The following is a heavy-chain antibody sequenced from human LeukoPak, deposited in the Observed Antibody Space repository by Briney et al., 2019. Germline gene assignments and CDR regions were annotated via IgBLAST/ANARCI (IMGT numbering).Heavy chain of an antibody. CDR3: ASLGGGSTVTTYLNY. CDR1: RGTFISYA. D-gene: IGHD4-17*01. V-gene: IGHV1-69*01. J-gene: IGHJ4*02. CDR2: IIPIFGTP. Sequence: SVKVSCKASRGTFISYAINWVRQAPGQGLEWMGGIIPIFGTPNYAQKFQGRVTITADESTSTASMELSSLRSEDTAVYYCASLGGGSTVTTYLNYWGQGTLVTVSS.